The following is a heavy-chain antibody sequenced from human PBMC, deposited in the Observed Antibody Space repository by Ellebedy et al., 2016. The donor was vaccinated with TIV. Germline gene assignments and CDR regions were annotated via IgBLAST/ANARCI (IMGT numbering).Heavy chain of an antibody. Sequence: MPSETLSLTCTVPRGSISSSYWIWIRQPAGKGLEWIGRIYASENTIYNPSLKSRVTISLDTSKNQFSLRLSSVTAADTALYYCARDCYDVLTGSNNWFDPWGQGTLVTVSS. V-gene: IGHV4-4*07. CDR3: ARDCYDVLTGSNNWFDP. CDR1: RGSISSSY. J-gene: IGHJ5*02. D-gene: IGHD3-9*01. CDR2: IYASENT.